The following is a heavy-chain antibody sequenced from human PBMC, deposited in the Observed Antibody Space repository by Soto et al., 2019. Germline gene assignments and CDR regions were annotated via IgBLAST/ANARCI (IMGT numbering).Heavy chain of an antibody. J-gene: IGHJ4*02. D-gene: IGHD3-3*01. Sequence: QITLKESGPTVVKPTETLTLTCTFSGFSLTTSGVGVGWVRQSPGKAPEWLALIYWDDDKRYSTSLKSRLTITKDTAKDQFVRTMANVDLADTATYYCAHRVLRTVFGLVTTTAIYFDFWGQGTPFVVSS. V-gene: IGHV2-5*02. CDR1: GFSLTTSGVG. CDR3: AHRVLRTVFGLVTTTAIYFDF. CDR2: IYWDDDK.